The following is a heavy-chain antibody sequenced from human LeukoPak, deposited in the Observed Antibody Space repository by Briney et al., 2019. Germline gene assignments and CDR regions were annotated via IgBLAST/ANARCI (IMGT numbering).Heavy chain of an antibody. V-gene: IGHV3-43D*04. CDR1: GFTFDDYA. CDR3: AKARDQYYIDV. CDR2: ISWNGGST. J-gene: IGHJ6*03. D-gene: IGHD2-2*01. Sequence: GGSLRLSCAASGFTFDDYAMHWVRQAPGKGPEWVSLISWNGGSTYYADSVKGRFTVSRDNNKNSLYLQMNSLRIEDTAFYYCAKARDQYYIDVWGKGTTVTLSS.